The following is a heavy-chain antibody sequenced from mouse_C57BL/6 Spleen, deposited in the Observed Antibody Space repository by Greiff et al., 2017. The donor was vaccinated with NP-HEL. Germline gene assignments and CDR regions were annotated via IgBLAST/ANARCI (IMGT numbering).Heavy chain of an antibody. CDR2: IYPGDRDT. D-gene: IGHD1-1*01. V-gene: IGHV1-82*01. CDR3: ARDWAYYGSSYAMDY. J-gene: IGHJ4*01. Sequence: VKLQESGPELVKPGASVKISCKASGYAFSSSWMNWVKQRPGKGLEWIGRIYPGDRDTNYNGKFKGKATLTADKSSSTAYMQLSSLTSEDSAVYFCARDWAYYGSSYAMDYWGQGTSVTVSS. CDR1: GYAFSSSW.